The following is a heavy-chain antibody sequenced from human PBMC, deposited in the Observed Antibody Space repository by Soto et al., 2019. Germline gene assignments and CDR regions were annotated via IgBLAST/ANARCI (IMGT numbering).Heavy chain of an antibody. CDR3: ARDRAVEEFDP. V-gene: IGHV1-69*04. CDR2: IIPILGIA. J-gene: IGHJ5*02. Sequence: GASVKVSCKASGGTFSSYTISWVRQAPGQGLEWMGRIIPILGIANYAQKFQGRVTITADKSTSTAYMELSSLRSEDTAVYYCARDRAVEEFDPWGQGTLVTAPQ. CDR1: GGTFSSYT. D-gene: IGHD2-15*01.